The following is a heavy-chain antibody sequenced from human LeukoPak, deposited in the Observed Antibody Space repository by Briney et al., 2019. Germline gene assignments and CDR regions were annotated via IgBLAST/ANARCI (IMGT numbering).Heavy chain of an antibody. J-gene: IGHJ6*03. D-gene: IGHD3-10*01. V-gene: IGHV4-61*02. Sequence: SQTLSLTCTVSGGSISSGSYYWSWIRQPAGKGLEWIGRIYTSGNTYYNPSLKSRVTISVDTSKNQFSLKLSSVTAADTAVHYCARAGVRAYYYYMDVWGKGTTVTVSS. CDR3: ARAGVRAYYYYMDV. CDR1: GGSISSGSYY. CDR2: IYTSGNT.